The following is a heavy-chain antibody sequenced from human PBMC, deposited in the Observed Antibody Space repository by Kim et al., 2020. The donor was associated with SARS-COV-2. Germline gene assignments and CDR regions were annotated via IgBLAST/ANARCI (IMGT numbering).Heavy chain of an antibody. CDR3: ATDAYSKYRYDGGY. Sequence: GGSLRLSCATSGFTFSDYSMTWVRQAPGKGLEWVSSISSSTGYIQYADSVKGRFTISRDNPKNSVYFQMNSLRDDDTAVYYCATDAYSKYRYDGGYWGQG. CDR1: GFTFSDYS. D-gene: IGHD5-12*01. J-gene: IGHJ4*02. V-gene: IGHV3-21*01. CDR2: ISSSTGYI.